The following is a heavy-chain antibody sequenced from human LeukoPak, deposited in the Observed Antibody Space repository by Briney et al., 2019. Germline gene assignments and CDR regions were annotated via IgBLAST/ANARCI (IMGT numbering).Heavy chain of an antibody. Sequence: GGSLKLSCEASGFTFTSYSMNWVRQAPGQRLERISSISSSSSYIYYADSVKGRFTISRDNAKNSLYLQMNSLRAEDTAVYYCARDQEWLVRNPFDYWGQGTLVTVSS. D-gene: IGHD6-19*01. J-gene: IGHJ4*02. CDR3: ARDQEWLVRNPFDY. V-gene: IGHV3-21*01. CDR1: GFTFTSYS. CDR2: ISSSSSYI.